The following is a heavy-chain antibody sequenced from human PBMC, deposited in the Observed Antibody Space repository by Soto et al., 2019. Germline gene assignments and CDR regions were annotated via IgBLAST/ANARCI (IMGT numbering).Heavy chain of an antibody. D-gene: IGHD6-13*01. Sequence: ASVKVSCKAPGGTFSSYAISWVRQAPGQGLEWMGGIIPIFGTANYAQKFQGRVTITADESTSTAYMELSSLRSEDTAVYYCASARYISSVAAAGSGAPIWFDPWGQGTLVTVSS. V-gene: IGHV1-69*13. J-gene: IGHJ5*02. CDR3: ASARYISSVAAAGSGAPIWFDP. CDR2: IIPIFGTA. CDR1: GGTFSSYA.